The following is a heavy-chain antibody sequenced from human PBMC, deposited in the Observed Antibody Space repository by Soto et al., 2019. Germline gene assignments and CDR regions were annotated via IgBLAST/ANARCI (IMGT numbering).Heavy chain of an antibody. CDR1: GYSFASYW. CDR3: ARTRSFTLGFYYDGMDV. J-gene: IGHJ6*02. CDR2: IYPGDSDT. Sequence: GESLKISCQGSGYSFASYWIGWVRQVPGKDLEWMGIIYPGDSDTRYSPSFQGQVTISADKSLRTAYLQWTSLKASDTALYYCARTRSFTLGFYYDGMDVWGQGTTVTVSS. D-gene: IGHD6-6*01. V-gene: IGHV5-51*01.